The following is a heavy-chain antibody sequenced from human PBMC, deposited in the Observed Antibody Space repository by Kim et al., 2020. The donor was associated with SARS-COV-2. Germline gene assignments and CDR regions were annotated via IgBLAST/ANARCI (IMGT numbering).Heavy chain of an antibody. CDR2: DGTT. J-gene: IGHJ4*02. CDR3: ARDLEGFDY. Sequence: DGTTTYAQKFQGRVTMTSDTPTRTGYMELSSLTSEDTAVYYCARDLEGFDYWGQGTLVTVSS. V-gene: IGHV1-46*01. D-gene: IGHD1-1*01.